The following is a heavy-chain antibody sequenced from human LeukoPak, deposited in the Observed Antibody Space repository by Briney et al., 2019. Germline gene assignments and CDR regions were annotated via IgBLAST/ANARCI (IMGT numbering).Heavy chain of an antibody. CDR2: IDPSDSYT. Sequence: HGASLKISCKGSGYHFTSYWISWVRQMPGKGLEWMERIDPSDSYTNYSPSFQGHVTISADKSISTAYLQWSSLKASDTAMYYCATDYGSGSYSYWGQGTLVTVSS. CDR1: GYHFTSYW. V-gene: IGHV5-10-1*01. J-gene: IGHJ4*02. D-gene: IGHD3-10*01. CDR3: ATDYGSGSYSY.